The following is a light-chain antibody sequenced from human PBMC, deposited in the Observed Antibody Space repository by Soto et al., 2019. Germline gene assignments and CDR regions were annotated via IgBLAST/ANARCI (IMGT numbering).Light chain of an antibody. V-gene: IGKV3-20*01. CDR1: QSVSSSN. J-gene: IGKJ1*01. Sequence: EIVLTQSPDTLSLSPGERATLSCRASQSVSSSNLAWYQHKPGQAPRLLIYVASRRATGIPDRFSGSGSGTEFTLNITRLEPEDFAVYYCQQHGSGPWTFGQGTKVEIK. CDR3: QQHGSGPWT. CDR2: VAS.